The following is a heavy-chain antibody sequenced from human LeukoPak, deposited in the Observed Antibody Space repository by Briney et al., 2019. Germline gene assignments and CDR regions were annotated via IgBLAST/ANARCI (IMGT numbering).Heavy chain of an antibody. J-gene: IGHJ4*02. CDR2: INTDGTVT. D-gene: IGHD6-19*01. V-gene: IGHV3-74*01. CDR1: GFTFSKYW. Sequence: GGSLRVSCAASGFTFSKYWMLWVRQAPGKGLESVSRINTDGTVTTYADSVKGRFTVSRDNADNTMFLQMNSVRDEDTAVYYCATKQWLAPPPDSWGQGTPVTVSS. CDR3: ATKQWLAPPPDS.